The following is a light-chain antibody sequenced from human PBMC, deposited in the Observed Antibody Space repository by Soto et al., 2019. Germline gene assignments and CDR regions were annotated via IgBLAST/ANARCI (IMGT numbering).Light chain of an antibody. CDR2: KAS. V-gene: IGKV1-5*03. CDR3: QQYNLYWT. J-gene: IGKJ1*01. CDR1: QSISSW. Sequence: DIQMTQSPSTLSASVGDRVTITCRASQSISSWLAWYQQKPGKAPKLLIYKASSLESGVPSRFSGSGSGTEFTLTISSLQPADFATYYCQQYNLYWTFGQGTKVEI.